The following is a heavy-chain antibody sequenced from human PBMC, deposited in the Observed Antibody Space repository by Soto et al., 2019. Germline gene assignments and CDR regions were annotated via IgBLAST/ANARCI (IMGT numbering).Heavy chain of an antibody. CDR3: AKDRDITIFGVVIILPVNWFDP. J-gene: IGHJ5*02. V-gene: IGHV3-23*01. CDR1: GFTFSSYA. D-gene: IGHD3-3*01. CDR2: ISGSGGST. Sequence: GGSLRLSCAASGFTFSSYAMSWVRQAPGKGLEWVSAISGSGGSTYYADSVKGRFTISRDNSKNTLYLQMNSLRAEDTAVYYCAKDRDITIFGVVIILPVNWFDPWGKGTLVTVSS.